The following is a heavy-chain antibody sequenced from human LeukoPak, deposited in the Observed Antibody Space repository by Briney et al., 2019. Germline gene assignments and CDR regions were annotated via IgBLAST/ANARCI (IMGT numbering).Heavy chain of an antibody. Sequence: PSETLSLTCTVSGGSISSYYWSWIRQPPGKGLEWIGYIYYSGSTNYNPSLKSRVTISVDTSKNQFSLKLSSMTAADTAVYYCARHSYVPDYGGILDIWGQGTMVTVSS. CDR1: GGSISSYY. D-gene: IGHD4-23*01. CDR2: IYYSGST. J-gene: IGHJ3*02. CDR3: ARHSYVPDYGGILDI. V-gene: IGHV4-59*01.